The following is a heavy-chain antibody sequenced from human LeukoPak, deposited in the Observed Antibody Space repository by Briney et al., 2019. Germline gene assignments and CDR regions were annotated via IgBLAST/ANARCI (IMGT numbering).Heavy chain of an antibody. CDR1: GFPFSSYW. CDR3: ARDLRMVRGVIFPRPFDY. V-gene: IGHV3-74*01. D-gene: IGHD3-10*01. Sequence: GSLRLSCAASGFPFSSYWMHWVRQAPGKGLVWVSRINSDGSSTSYADSVKGRFTISRDNAKNTLYLQMNSLRAEDTAVYYCARDLRMVRGVIFPRPFDYWGQGALVTVSS. CDR2: INSDGSST. J-gene: IGHJ4*02.